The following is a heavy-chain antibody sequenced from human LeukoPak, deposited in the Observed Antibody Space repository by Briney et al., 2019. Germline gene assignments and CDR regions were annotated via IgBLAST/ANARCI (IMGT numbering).Heavy chain of an antibody. Sequence: GGSLRLSCVASGFTFSDYHMTWIRQAPGKGLEWVGFIRSKAYGGTTEYAASVKGRFTISRDDSKSIAYPQMNSLKTEDTAVYYCTRDRSRGYVPYCGGDCYSDYWGQGTLVTVSS. J-gene: IGHJ4*02. V-gene: IGHV3-49*03. CDR3: TRDRSRGYVPYCGGDCYSDY. CDR2: IRSKAYGGTT. D-gene: IGHD2-21*02. CDR1: GFTFSDYH.